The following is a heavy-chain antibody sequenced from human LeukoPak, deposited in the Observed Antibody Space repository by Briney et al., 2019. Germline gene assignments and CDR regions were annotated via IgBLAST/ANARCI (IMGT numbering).Heavy chain of an antibody. Sequence: SETLSLTCTVSGGSISGYYWRWLRQSPGKGLEWIGYIYYSGSTRYNPSLESRVTISVDTSKNQFSLNLSSVTAADTALYYCARERGHLDYSRGWSPGRLNYYGMDVWGQGTTVTVSS. V-gene: IGHV4-59*01. J-gene: IGHJ6*02. CDR1: GGSISGYY. D-gene: IGHD6-19*01. CDR3: ARERGHLDYSRGWSPGRLNYYGMDV. CDR2: IYYSGST.